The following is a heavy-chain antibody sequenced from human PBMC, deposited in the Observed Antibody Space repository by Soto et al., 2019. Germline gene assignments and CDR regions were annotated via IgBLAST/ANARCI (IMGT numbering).Heavy chain of an antibody. CDR3: ARDPPLSGFALDV. V-gene: IGHV3-33*01. Sequence: GGSLRLSCAASGFTFSTYAMHWVRQAPGKGLEWVAFIWPDGSNKYYVESVKGRFTISRDKSKNTMYLQMNSLRADDTAVYYCARDPPLSGFALDVWGQGTTVTVSS. CDR1: GFTFSTYA. J-gene: IGHJ6*02. CDR2: IWPDGSNK. D-gene: IGHD3-16*02.